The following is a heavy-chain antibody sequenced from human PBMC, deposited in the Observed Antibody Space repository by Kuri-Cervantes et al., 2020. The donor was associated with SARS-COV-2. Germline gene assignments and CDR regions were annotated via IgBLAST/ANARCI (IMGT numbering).Heavy chain of an antibody. CDR1: GLTFSNFD. V-gene: IGHV3-13*01. D-gene: IGHD6-19*01. J-gene: IGHJ6*02. CDR3: ARDGGWYFRYGMDV. CDR2: IGTAGDT. Sequence: GGSLRLSCAASGLTFSNFDMHWVRQASGRGLEWVSGIGTAGDTYYPASVQGRFIISRDNAKNSVSLQMNSLRAGDTAVYYCARDGGWYFRYGMDVWGQGTTVTVSS.